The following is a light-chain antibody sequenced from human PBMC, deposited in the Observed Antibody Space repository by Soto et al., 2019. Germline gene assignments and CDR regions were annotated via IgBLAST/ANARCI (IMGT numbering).Light chain of an antibody. CDR2: EGS. CDR3: SSHAGSKNDV. Sequence: QPVLTQPPSTSGSPGQSVTISCTGTSSNVGAYNYVPWYQQHPGKASKPMSYEGSKRRSGVPYCFFGSKSGNPASLTVSGLQAEHEADYYCSSHAGSKNDVVGTGTKVTVL. CDR1: SSNVGAYNY. V-gene: IGLV2-8*01. J-gene: IGLJ1*01.